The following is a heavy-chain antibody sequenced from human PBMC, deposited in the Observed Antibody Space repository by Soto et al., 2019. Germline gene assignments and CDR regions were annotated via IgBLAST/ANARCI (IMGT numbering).Heavy chain of an antibody. CDR3: ARGPPQYCSGGSCYSFIRLGY. CDR1: GYTFTSFD. Sequence: GASVKVSCKTSGYTFTSFDNNWVRQATGHGLEWMGWMNPNSGNTGYAQMFQGRVTMTRNTSISTAYLELSSLRSEDTAVYHCARGPPQYCSGGSCYSFIRLGYWGQGSLVTVSS. CDR2: MNPNSGNT. D-gene: IGHD2-15*01. J-gene: IGHJ4*02. V-gene: IGHV1-8*01.